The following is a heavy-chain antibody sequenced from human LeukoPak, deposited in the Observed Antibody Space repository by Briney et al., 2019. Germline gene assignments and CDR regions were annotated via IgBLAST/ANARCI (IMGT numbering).Heavy chain of an antibody. CDR1: GYTFTSYA. D-gene: IGHD6-19*01. Sequence: ASVKVSCKASGYTFTSYAMHWVRQAPGQRLEWMGWINAGNGNTKYSQKFQGRVTITRDTSASTAYMELSSLRSEDTAVYYCARDDSSGWYSSGAVDYWGQGTLVTVSS. V-gene: IGHV1-3*01. CDR3: ARDDSSGWYSSGAVDY. CDR2: INAGNGNT. J-gene: IGHJ4*02.